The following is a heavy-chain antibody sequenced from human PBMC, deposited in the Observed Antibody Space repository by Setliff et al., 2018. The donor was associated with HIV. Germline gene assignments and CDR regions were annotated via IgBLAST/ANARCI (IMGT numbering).Heavy chain of an antibody. CDR2: TNNDGSIT. V-gene: IGHV3-74*01. D-gene: IGHD3-3*01. Sequence: PGGSLRLSCAASGFTFSDYWMHWVRQVPGKGLVWVSRTNNDGSITNYADFVKGRFTMSRDSAKNTLYLQMNTLRADDTAVYFCARDQIRSRYYYYYTDVWGKGTPVTVSS. CDR3: ARDQIRSRYYYYYTDV. J-gene: IGHJ6*03. CDR1: GFTFSDYW.